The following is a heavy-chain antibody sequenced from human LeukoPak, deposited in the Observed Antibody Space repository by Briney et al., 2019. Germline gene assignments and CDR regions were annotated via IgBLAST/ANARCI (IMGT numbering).Heavy chain of an antibody. Sequence: GGSLRLSCAASGFTFSNYWMHWVRQAPGKGLVWVSRINIGGSVRSHADSVKGRFTISRDNAKNTLYLQMNSLRPEDTAVYYCARVQVVGTVDALDIWGQGTMVTASS. CDR3: ARVQVVGTVDALDI. D-gene: IGHD1-26*01. CDR2: INIGGSVR. V-gene: IGHV3-74*01. CDR1: GFTFSNYW. J-gene: IGHJ3*02.